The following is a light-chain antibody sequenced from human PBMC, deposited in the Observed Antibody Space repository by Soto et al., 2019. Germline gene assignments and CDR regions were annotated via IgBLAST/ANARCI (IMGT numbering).Light chain of an antibody. J-gene: IGKJ1*01. CDR2: AAS. CDR1: QSISSY. CDR3: QQSYSTLRT. V-gene: IGKV1-39*01. Sequence: DIQMTQSPSSLSASVGDRVTITCRASQSISSYLNWYQQKPGKAPKLLIYAASTLQTGVPSRFSGSGSGTDFTLTISRLQPEDFATYYCQQSYSTLRTFGKGAKVEIK.